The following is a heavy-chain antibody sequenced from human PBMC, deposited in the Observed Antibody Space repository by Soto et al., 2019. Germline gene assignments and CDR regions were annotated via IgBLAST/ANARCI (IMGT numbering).Heavy chain of an antibody. J-gene: IGHJ4*02. CDR2: IFSSDEK. CDR1: GFSLSNARMG. CDR3: ARITAWAPHFDY. D-gene: IGHD3-16*01. Sequence: QVTLKESGPVLVNPTETLTLTCTVSGFSLSNARMGVSWIRQPPGKALEWLAHIFSSDEKSYSTSLKSRLTISKDTSKSQVVLTMTNMDAVDTATYYCARITAWAPHFDYWGQGTLVTVSS. V-gene: IGHV2-26*01.